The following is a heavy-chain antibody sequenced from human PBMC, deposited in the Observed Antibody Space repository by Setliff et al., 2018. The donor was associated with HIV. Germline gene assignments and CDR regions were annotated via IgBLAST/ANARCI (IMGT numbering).Heavy chain of an antibody. J-gene: IGHJ6*03. V-gene: IGHV4-34*01. D-gene: IGHD2-2*01. Sequence: PSETLSLTCAVYGGSFSGYYWTWIRQSPGRGLEWIGEINHSGRTNHNPSLKSRVTISVDTSKNQFSLKLRSMTAADTAVYYCARCVLLVPGARDYYYYMDVWGKGTTVTVSS. CDR2: INHSGRT. CDR1: GGSFSGYY. CDR3: ARCVLLVPGARDYYYYMDV.